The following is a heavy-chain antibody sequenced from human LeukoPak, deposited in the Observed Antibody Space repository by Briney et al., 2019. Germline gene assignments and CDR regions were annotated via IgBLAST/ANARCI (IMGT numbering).Heavy chain of an antibody. Sequence: GATVKVSCKTSGSRLGSLAFNWVRQAPGQGLEWMARIIPNPGIRHSAQNFQGRVKLTADKSTNTVYMEMSSLRFDDTAVYYCATDISDYDTLGLGSWGQGTLVTVSS. D-gene: IGHD3-22*01. CDR1: GSRLGSLA. CDR2: IIPNPGIR. CDR3: ATDISDYDTLGLGS. J-gene: IGHJ4*02. V-gene: IGHV1-69*04.